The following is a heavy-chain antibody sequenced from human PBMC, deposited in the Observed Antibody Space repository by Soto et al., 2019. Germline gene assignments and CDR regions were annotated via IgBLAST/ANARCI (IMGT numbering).Heavy chain of an antibody. V-gene: IGHV3-66*01. CDR3: ARSRYGDGDWFDP. CDR2: IYSGGST. Sequence: QLVESGGGLVQPGGSLRLSCTASGFTVSSNYMTWVRQAPGKGLEWVSIIYSGGSTYYADSVKGRFTISRDNSKNTIFLQMNSLRAEDTAVYYCARSRYGDGDWFDPWGQGTLVSVSS. J-gene: IGHJ5*02. D-gene: IGHD4-17*01. CDR1: GFTVSSNY.